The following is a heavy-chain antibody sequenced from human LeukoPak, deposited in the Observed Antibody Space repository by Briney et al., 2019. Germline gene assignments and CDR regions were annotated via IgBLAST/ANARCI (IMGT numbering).Heavy chain of an antibody. J-gene: IGHJ3*02. CDR1: GFTVSGSY. Sequence: PGGSLRLSCAASGFTVSGSYMSWVRQAPGKGLEWVSVIYSGGSTYYADSVKGRFTISRDNSKNTLYLQMNSLRAEDTAVYYCAREDIFTAFDIWGQGTMVTVSS. D-gene: IGHD3-9*01. CDR3: AREDIFTAFDI. CDR2: IYSGGST. V-gene: IGHV3-66*01.